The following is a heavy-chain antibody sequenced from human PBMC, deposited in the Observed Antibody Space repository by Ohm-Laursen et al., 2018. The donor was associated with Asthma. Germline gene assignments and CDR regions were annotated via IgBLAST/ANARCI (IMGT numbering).Heavy chain of an antibody. J-gene: IGHJ1*01. V-gene: IGHV3-21*01. CDR2: ISTASSFI. Sequence: GSLRLSCTASGFIISTYDMSWVRQAPGKGLEWVASISTASSFIYYADSVRGRFTTSRDNARNSVYLQMNSLRAEDTALYYCARIGPEWELPGREYSLHHWGEGTLVTVSS. D-gene: IGHD1-26*01. CDR3: ARIGPEWELPGREYSLHH. CDR1: GFIISTYD.